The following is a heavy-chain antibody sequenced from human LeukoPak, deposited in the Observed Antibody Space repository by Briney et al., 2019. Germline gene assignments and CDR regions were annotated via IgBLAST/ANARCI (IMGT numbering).Heavy chain of an antibody. Sequence: SETLSLTCTVSGGSISSTSYYWGWIRQPPGKGLEWIGSIFYSGTTYYNPSLISRVTISVDTSKNQFSLNLTSVTAADTAVYYCARQRRAVAGQAPGFDPWGQGTLVTVSS. CDR3: ARQRRAVAGQAPGFDP. CDR1: GGSISSTSYY. CDR2: IFYSGTT. V-gene: IGHV4-39*01. J-gene: IGHJ5*02. D-gene: IGHD6-19*01.